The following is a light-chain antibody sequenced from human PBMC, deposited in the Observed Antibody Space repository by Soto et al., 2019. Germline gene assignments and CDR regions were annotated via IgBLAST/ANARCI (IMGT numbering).Light chain of an antibody. V-gene: IGKV3-20*01. CDR1: QSVINSY. Sequence: EIVLTQSPGTLSLSPGQRATLSCRASQSVINSYIAWYQQQPGQAPRLLIYGASSRATGIPNRFSGRGSGTDFTLTIGGLEPEDFGSYYCQEYKNDYGTFGQGTKVEIK. CDR3: QEYKNDYGT. CDR2: GAS. J-gene: IGKJ1*01.